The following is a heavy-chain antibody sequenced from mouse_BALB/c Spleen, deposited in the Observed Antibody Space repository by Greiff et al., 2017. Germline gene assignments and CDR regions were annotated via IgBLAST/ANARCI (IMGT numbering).Heavy chain of an antibody. D-gene: IGHD1-1*02. Sequence: EVQVVESGGGLVKPGGSLKLSCAASGFTFSSYAMSWVRQTPEKRLEWVASISSGGSTYYPDSVKGRFTISRDNARNILYLQMSSLRSEDTAMYYCARRGSYVAWFAYWGQGTLVTVSA. CDR3: ARRGSYVAWFAY. CDR1: GFTFSSYA. CDR2: ISSGGST. V-gene: IGHV5-6-5*01. J-gene: IGHJ3*01.